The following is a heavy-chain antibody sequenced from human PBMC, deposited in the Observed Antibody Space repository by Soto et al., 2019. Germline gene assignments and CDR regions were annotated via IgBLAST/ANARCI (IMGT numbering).Heavy chain of an antibody. CDR2: VYHTGTT. D-gene: IGHD2-15*01. CDR3: ATLPPRIVVTVLPIPS. V-gene: IGHV4-4*02. Sequence: SETLSLTCVVSGDSVSSTHWWTWVRQTPGKGLEWIGEVYHTGTTKYNPSLKNRDTISVDKSNNQFSLDLKSVTAADTAVYYCATLPPRIVVTVLPIPSWGQGTLVTVSS. CDR1: GDSVSSTHW. J-gene: IGHJ1*01.